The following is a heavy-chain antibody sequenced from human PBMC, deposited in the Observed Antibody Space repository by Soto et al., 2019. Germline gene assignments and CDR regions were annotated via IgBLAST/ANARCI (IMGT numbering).Heavy chain of an antibody. CDR1: GGTFTSTA. CDR2: IIPVLGTP. Sequence: QVHLVQSSAEVNKPGSSVKVSCKASGGTFTSTAFSWVRQAPGQGLEWMGGIIPVLGTPNYAQKFQARVTITADAPTTTVHMELSSLRSDDTAVYYCARESDYPRDNKYYGMDVWGQGTRVTVSS. D-gene: IGHD4-17*01. V-gene: IGHV1-69*11. CDR3: ARESDYPRDNKYYGMDV. J-gene: IGHJ6*02.